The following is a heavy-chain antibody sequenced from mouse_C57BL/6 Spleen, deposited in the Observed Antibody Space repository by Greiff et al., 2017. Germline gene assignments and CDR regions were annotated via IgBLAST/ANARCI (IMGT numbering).Heavy chain of an antibody. D-gene: IGHD2-4*01. Sequence: VKLQQPGAELVKPGASVKLSCKASGYTFTSYWMHWVKQRPGQGLAWIGMLHPNSGSTNYNEKFKSKATLTVDKSSSTAYMQLSSLTSEYSTVYYCARGGDDYGDYAMDYWGQGTSGTVSS. CDR3: ARGGDDYGDYAMDY. J-gene: IGHJ4*01. CDR2: LHPNSGST. CDR1: GYTFTSYW. V-gene: IGHV1-64*01.